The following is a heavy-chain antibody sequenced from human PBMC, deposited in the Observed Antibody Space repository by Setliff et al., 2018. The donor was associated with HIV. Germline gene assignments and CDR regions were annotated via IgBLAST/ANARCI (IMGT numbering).Heavy chain of an antibody. CDR1: GFTVDEYG. V-gene: IGHV3-20*04. D-gene: IGHD1-20*01. Sequence: PGGSLRLSCAASGFTVDEYGMTWVRQAPGKGLEWVSGKNWSGGSTGYADSVKGRFTLSRDTSKNTMYLQMNSLRHEDTAVYFCSRVRLYNTALDSWGPGTLVTVSS. CDR3: SRVRLYNTALDS. CDR2: KNWSGGST. J-gene: IGHJ1*01.